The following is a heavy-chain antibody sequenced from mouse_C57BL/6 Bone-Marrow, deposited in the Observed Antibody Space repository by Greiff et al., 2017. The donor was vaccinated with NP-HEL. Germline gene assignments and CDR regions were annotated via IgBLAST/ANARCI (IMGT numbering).Heavy chain of an antibody. CDR1: GYTFTDYY. CDR3: ARGGYYGSFDY. V-gene: IGHV1-76*01. CDR2: IYPGSGNT. J-gene: IGHJ2*01. D-gene: IGHD2-2*01. Sequence: VQLQQSGAELVRPGASVKLSCKASGYTFTDYYINWVKQRPGQGLEWIARIYPGSGNTYYNEKFKGKATLTAEKSSSTAYMQLSSLTSEDSAVYFCARGGYYGSFDYWGQGTTLTVSS.